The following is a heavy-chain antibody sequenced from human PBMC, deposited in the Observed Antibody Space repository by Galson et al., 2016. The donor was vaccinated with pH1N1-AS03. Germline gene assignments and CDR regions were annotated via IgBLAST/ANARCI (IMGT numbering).Heavy chain of an antibody. CDR1: GFAVSANA. J-gene: IGHJ3*01. CDR3: AKDFLGWASDV. CDR2: FDGSGDGT. Sequence: SLRLSCAASGFAVSANAMSWVRQAPGKGLEWVSSFDGSGDGTHYEDSVKGRFTLYRDNSKNMLYLQMNSLRAEDTAIYYCAKDFLGWASDVWGQGTMVTVSS. D-gene: IGHD1-26*01. V-gene: IGHV3-23*01.